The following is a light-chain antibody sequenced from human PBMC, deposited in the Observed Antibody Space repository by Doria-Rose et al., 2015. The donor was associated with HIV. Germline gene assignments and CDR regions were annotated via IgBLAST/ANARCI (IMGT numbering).Light chain of an antibody. CDR3: QQSYSIPSA. V-gene: IGKV1-39*01. Sequence: DLQVTQSPSSLSASVGDRVTITCRASQSIANYLNWYNQKPGKAPNLLIYAASSLQGGVPSRFNGSGSGTDFTLTISNLQPEDFATYYCQQSYSIPSAVGPGTKV. CDR1: QSIANY. CDR2: AAS. J-gene: IGKJ3*01.